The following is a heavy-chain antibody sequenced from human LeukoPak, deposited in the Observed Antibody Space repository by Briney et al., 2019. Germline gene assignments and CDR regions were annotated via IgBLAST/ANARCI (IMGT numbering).Heavy chain of an antibody. J-gene: IGHJ4*02. CDR2: ISSSSSTI. D-gene: IGHD3-16*01. CDR3: VRDQGGAVSY. CDR1: GFTSSSYS. V-gene: IGHV3-48*01. Sequence: GGSLRLSCAASGFTSSSYSMNWVRQAPGKGLEWVSYISSSSSTINYADSVKGRFIISRDNAKNSMFLQTNSLRAEDTAVYYCVRDQGGAVSYWGQGTLVTVSS.